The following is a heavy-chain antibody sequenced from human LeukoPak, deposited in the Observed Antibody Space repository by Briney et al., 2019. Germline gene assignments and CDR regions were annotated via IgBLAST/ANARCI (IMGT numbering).Heavy chain of an antibody. CDR1: GFTFNDYW. Sequence: GGSLRLSCVASGFTFNDYWMSWIRQAPGRGLEWVVNINQDGSENYYVDSMKGRFTSSRDNAKNSVYLQMSGLRVEDTAVYYCARKGIAAVGTSYYFDYWGQGTLVTVSS. D-gene: IGHD6-13*01. V-gene: IGHV3-7*01. CDR3: ARKGIAAVGTSYYFDY. CDR2: INQDGSEN. J-gene: IGHJ4*02.